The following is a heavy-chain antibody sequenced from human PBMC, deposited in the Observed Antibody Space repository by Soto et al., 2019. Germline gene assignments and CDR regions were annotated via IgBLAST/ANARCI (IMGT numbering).Heavy chain of an antibody. D-gene: IGHD3-22*01. CDR1: GGSISSYY. CDR3: ARHNYDSSGTAGDV. V-gene: IGHV4-59*12. CDR2: IYSSRST. J-gene: IGHJ6*02. Sequence: SETLSLTCTVSGGSISSYYWSWIRQPPGKGLEWIGYIYSSRSTNYNPSLKSRVTLSVDTSTNQFSLKLSSVTAADTAAYYCARHNYDSSGTAGDVWGQGTTVTVSS.